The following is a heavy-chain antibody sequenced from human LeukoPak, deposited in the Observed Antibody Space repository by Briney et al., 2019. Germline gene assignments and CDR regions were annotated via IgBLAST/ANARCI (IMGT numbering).Heavy chain of an antibody. J-gene: IGHJ4*02. CDR3: ATDIVVVPAAIQGDY. CDR2: ISAFNGNT. V-gene: IGHV1-18*01. D-gene: IGHD2-2*02. CDR1: GYTFTNYA. Sequence: ASVKVSCKASGYTFTNYAISWVRQAPGQGLEWMGWISAFNGNTNYAQNLQGRVTMTTDTSTSTAYMELRSLRSDDTAVYYCATDIVVVPAAIQGDYWGQGTLVTVSS.